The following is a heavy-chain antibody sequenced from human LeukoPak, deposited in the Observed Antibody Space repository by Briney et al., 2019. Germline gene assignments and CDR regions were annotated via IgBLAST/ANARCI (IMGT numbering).Heavy chain of an antibody. CDR3: ARGISGPDY. Sequence: PGGSLRLSCAASGFTFSYYSMNWVSQARGKGLEWVSSISSNGGYIYYADSLKGRFTISRVNAKNSLYLQMNSLRAEDTAVYYCARGISGPDYWGQGTLVTVSS. J-gene: IGHJ4*02. CDR2: ISSNGGYI. CDR1: GFTFSYYS. D-gene: IGHD6-19*01. V-gene: IGHV3-21*01.